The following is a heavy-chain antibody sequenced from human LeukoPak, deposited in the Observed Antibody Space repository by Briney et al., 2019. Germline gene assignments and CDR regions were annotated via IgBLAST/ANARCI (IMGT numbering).Heavy chain of an antibody. CDR1: GFTFSNDW. J-gene: IGHJ4*02. Sequence: GGSLRLSCAASGFTFSNDWMHWVRPALGKGRGWVSRINSDGSRTNYADSVKGRFTISRDNAKNTLFLQMSSLRAEDKGIYYCVRAMGSIVDFWGQGTLVTVSS. CDR3: VRAMGSIVDF. D-gene: IGHD6-6*01. CDR2: INSDGSRT. V-gene: IGHV3-74*01.